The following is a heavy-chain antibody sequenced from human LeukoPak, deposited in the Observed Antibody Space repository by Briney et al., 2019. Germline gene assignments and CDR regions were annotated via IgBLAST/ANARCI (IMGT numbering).Heavy chain of an antibody. J-gene: IGHJ4*02. CDR2: INHSGST. Sequence: SETLSLTCAVYGGSLSGYYWSWIRQPPGKGLEWIGEINHSGSTDYNPSLKSRVTISVDTSKNQFSLKLSSVTAADTAVYYCARGYFDYWGQGTLVTVSS. CDR1: GGSLSGYY. V-gene: IGHV4-34*01. CDR3: ARGYFDY.